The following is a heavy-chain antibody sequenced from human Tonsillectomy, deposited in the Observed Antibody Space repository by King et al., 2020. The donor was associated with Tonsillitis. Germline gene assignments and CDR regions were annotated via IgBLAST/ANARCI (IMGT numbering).Heavy chain of an antibody. CDR2: FDPEDGET. CDR1: GYTLTELS. V-gene: IGHV1-24*01. J-gene: IGHJ5*02. D-gene: IGHD6-19*01. Sequence: QLVQSGAEVKKPGASVKVSCKVSGYTLTELSMHWVRQAPGKGLEWMGGFDPEDGETIYAQKFQGRVTMTEDTSTDTAYMELSSLRSEDTAVYYRATGLAVAGTLLSWFDPWGQGTLVTVSS. CDR3: ATGLAVAGTLLSWFDP.